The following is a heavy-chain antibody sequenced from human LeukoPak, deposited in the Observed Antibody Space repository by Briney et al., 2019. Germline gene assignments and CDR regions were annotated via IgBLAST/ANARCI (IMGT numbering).Heavy chain of an antibody. V-gene: IGHV3-21*01. Sequence: GGSLRLSCAASGLSFSGYAMNWVRQAPGKGLEWVSSISSSSSYIYYADSVKGRFTISRDNAKNSLYLQMNSLRAEDTAVYYCARDEGSGYYYASSDYYFDYWGQGTLVTVSS. D-gene: IGHD3-22*01. J-gene: IGHJ4*02. CDR1: GLSFSGYA. CDR3: ARDEGSGYYYASSDYYFDY. CDR2: ISSSSSYI.